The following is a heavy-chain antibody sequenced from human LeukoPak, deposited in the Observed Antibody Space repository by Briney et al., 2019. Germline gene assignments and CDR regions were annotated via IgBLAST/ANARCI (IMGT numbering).Heavy chain of an antibody. J-gene: IGHJ4*02. V-gene: IGHV5-51*01. D-gene: IGHD3-10*01. CDR1: GYRFTTYW. CDR3: TRHTDIYASPDY. CDR2: VFPGDSGT. Sequence: GESLKISCKGSGYRFTTYWIGWVRQMPGKGLEWMGIVFPGDSGTRYSPSVQGQVTIPADKSISTAYLQWSSLKASDTAMFYCTRHTDIYASPDYWGQGTLVTVSS.